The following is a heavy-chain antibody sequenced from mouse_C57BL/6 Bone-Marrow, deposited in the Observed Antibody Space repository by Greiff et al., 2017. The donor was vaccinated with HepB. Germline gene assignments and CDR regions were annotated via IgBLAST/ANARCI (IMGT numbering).Heavy chain of an antibody. V-gene: IGHV5-12*01. J-gene: IGHJ2*01. CDR2: ISNGGGST. CDR3: ARDYYGSSGFDY. Sequence: DVMLVESGGGLVQPGGSLKLSCAASGFTFSDYYMYWVRQTPEKRLEWVAYISNGGGSTYYTDTVKGRFTISRDNAKNTLYLQMSRLKSEDTAMYYCARDYYGSSGFDYWGQGTTLTVSS. D-gene: IGHD1-1*01. CDR1: GFTFSDYY.